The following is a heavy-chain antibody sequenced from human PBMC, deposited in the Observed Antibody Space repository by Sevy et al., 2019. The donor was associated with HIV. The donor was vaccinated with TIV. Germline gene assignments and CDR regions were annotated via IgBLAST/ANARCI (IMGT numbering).Heavy chain of an antibody. CDR1: GGTFSSYA. CDR2: IIPIFGTA. V-gene: IGHV1-69*13. CDR3: ARDATYYYDSSGYSYFDY. D-gene: IGHD3-22*01. Sequence: ASVKVSCKASGGTFSSYAISWVRQAPGQGLEWMGGIIPIFGTANYAQKFQGRVTITVDESTRTAYMELSSLRSEDTAVYYCARDATYYYDSSGYSYFDYWGQGTLVTVSS. J-gene: IGHJ4*02.